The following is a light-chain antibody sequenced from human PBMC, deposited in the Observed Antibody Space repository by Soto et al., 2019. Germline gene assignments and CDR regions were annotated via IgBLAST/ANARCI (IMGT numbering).Light chain of an antibody. Sequence: QYVLTQPPSASGSPGQSVTISCTGTSSDIGAYNYVSWFQQHPGEAPKLIISEVNKRPSGVPDRFSGSKSGNTASLTVSGLQAEDEADYYCTSYGGRDNLMFGGGTKLTVL. CDR3: TSYGGRDNLM. CDR1: SSDIGAYNY. J-gene: IGLJ3*02. CDR2: EVN. V-gene: IGLV2-8*01.